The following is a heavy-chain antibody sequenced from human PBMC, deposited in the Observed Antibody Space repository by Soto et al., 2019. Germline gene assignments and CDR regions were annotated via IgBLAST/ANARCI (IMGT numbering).Heavy chain of an antibody. Sequence: QVQLVQSGAAVKKPGSSVKVSCKASGGTFSSYAISWERQAPGQGLEWMGGIIPIFGTANYAQKFQDRVTITADESTSTAYMELSSLRSEHTAVYYCASDRPMIGVEAEYFQHSGQGTLVTVSS. D-gene: IGHD3-22*01. CDR1: GGTFSSYA. J-gene: IGHJ1*01. V-gene: IGHV1-69*12. CDR3: ASDRPMIGVEAEYFQH. CDR2: IIPIFGTA.